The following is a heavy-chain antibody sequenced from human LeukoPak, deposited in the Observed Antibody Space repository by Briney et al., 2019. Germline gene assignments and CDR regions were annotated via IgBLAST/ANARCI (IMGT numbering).Heavy chain of an antibody. Sequence: SETLSLTCTVSGGSISSSSYYWGWIRQPPGKGLEWIGSIYYSGSTYYNPSLKSRVTISVDTSKNQFSLKLSSVTAADTAVYYCASGTTVTTGLSFDYWGQGTLVTVSS. CDR2: IYYSGST. CDR3: ASGTTVTTGLSFDY. CDR1: GGSISSSSYY. D-gene: IGHD4-17*01. J-gene: IGHJ4*02. V-gene: IGHV4-39*01.